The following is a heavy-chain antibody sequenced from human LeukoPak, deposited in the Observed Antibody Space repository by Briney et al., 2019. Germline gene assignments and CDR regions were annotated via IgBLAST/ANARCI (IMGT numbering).Heavy chain of an antibody. CDR3: ARVAHVDTALVQAFDI. Sequence: GGSLRLSCAASGFTFSSYGMHWVRQAPGKGLEWVAFIRYDGSNKYYADSVKGRFTISRDNSKNTLYLQMNSLRAEDTAVYYCARVAHVDTALVQAFDIWGQGTMVTVSS. J-gene: IGHJ3*02. D-gene: IGHD5-18*01. V-gene: IGHV3-30*02. CDR1: GFTFSSYG. CDR2: IRYDGSNK.